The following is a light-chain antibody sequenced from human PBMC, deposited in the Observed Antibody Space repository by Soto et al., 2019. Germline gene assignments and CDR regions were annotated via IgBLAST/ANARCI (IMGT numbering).Light chain of an antibody. J-gene: IGKJ1*01. Sequence: DLQMTQSPSTLSASVGDRVTITCRASQSISSWLAWYQQKPGKAHKLLIYDAYTLESGVQSRFSGSGFGTEFSLTIRSLQPDDFGSYYCKHYNSYSEAFGQGTKVDIK. V-gene: IGKV1-5*01. CDR2: DAY. CDR1: QSISSW. CDR3: KHYNSYSEA.